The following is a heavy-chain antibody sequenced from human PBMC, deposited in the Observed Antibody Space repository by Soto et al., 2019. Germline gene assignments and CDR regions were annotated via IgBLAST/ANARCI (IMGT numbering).Heavy chain of an antibody. J-gene: IGHJ4*02. V-gene: IGHV4-34*01. CDR1: GGSFSGYY. CDR2: INHSGST. CDR3: ARVDSSWYGGGVDY. Sequence: QVQLQQWGAGLLKPSETLSLTCAVYGGSFSGYYWSWIRQPPGKGLEWIGEINHSGSTNYNPSLTCRVTXXVXTXXHQFSLELSSVTAADTAVYYCARVDSSWYGGGVDYWGQGTLVTVSS. D-gene: IGHD6-13*01.